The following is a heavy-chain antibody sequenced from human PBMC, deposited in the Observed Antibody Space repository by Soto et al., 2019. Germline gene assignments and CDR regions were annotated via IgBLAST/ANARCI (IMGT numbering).Heavy chain of an antibody. CDR2: IYYSGST. Sequence: PSETLSLTCTVSGGSISSSSYYWGWIRQPPEKGLEWIGSIYYSGSTYYNPSLKSRVTISVDTSKNQFSLKLSSVTAADTAVYYCARSMTTVVTLDYWGQGTLVTVSS. J-gene: IGHJ4*02. V-gene: IGHV4-39*01. CDR1: GGSISSSSYY. CDR3: ARSMTTVVTLDY. D-gene: IGHD4-17*01.